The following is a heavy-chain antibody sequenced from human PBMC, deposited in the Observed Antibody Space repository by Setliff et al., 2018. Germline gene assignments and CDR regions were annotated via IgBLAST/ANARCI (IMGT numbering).Heavy chain of an antibody. J-gene: IGHJ5*02. Sequence: ASVKVSCKASGYTFTNYGFTWVRQAPGQGLEWMGWINGNSGVTKYAQKFQGRVTMTSDTSISIVYMDLTRLTSDDTAVYYCAQTKGFVDGYLDPWGQGTLVTVSS. CDR2: INGNSGVT. CDR1: GYTFTNYG. V-gene: IGHV1-2*02. CDR3: AQTKGFVDGYLDP. D-gene: IGHD2-21*02.